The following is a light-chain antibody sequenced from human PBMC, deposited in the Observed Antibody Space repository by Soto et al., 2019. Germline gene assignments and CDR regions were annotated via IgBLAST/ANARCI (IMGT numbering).Light chain of an antibody. Sequence: EIVLTQSPGTLSLSPGERATLSCRASQSVSSNYLAWYQQKPGQAPRPLIYDASNRATGIPDRFSGSGSGTEFTLTISRLEPGDFAVYYCHQYGGSPQTFGQGTKVEIK. V-gene: IGKV3-20*01. CDR2: DAS. J-gene: IGKJ1*01. CDR1: QSVSSNY. CDR3: HQYGGSPQT.